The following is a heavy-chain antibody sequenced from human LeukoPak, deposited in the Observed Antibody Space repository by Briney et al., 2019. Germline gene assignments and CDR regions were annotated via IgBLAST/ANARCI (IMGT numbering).Heavy chain of an antibody. Sequence: SETLSLTCTVSGGSISSYYWSWIRQPPGKGLEWIGYIYYSGSTNYNPSLKSRVTISVDTSKNQFSLKLSSVTAADTAVYYCARDKGSGWYADAFDIWGQRTMVTVSS. CDR1: GGSISSYY. V-gene: IGHV4-59*01. CDR2: IYYSGST. J-gene: IGHJ3*02. D-gene: IGHD6-19*01. CDR3: ARDKGSGWYADAFDI.